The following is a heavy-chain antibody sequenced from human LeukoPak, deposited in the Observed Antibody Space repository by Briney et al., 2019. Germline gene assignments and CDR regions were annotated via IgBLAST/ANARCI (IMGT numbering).Heavy chain of an antibody. J-gene: IGHJ4*02. CDR2: IYYSGST. CDR3: ARVRGGIQPFDY. Sequence: SQTLSLTCTLSGGSISSGGYYWSWIRQHPGKCREWIGYIYYSGSTYYNPSLKNRVTISVDTSKNQFSLKLSSVTAADTAVYYCARVRGGIQPFDYWGQGTLVTVSS. CDR1: GGSISSGGYY. V-gene: IGHV4-31*03. D-gene: IGHD1-14*01.